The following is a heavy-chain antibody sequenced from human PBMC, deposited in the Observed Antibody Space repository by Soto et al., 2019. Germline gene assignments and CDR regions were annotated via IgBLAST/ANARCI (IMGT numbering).Heavy chain of an antibody. Sequence: GESLKISYKGSGYSFTSYWISWVRQMPGKGLEWMGRIDPSDSYTNYSPSYQGHVTISADKSISTAYLQWSSLKASDTAMYYCARHQAVGFDYWGQGTLVTVSS. CDR3: ARHQAVGFDY. CDR1: GYSFTSYW. D-gene: IGHD2-2*01. V-gene: IGHV5-10-1*01. CDR2: IDPSDSYT. J-gene: IGHJ4*02.